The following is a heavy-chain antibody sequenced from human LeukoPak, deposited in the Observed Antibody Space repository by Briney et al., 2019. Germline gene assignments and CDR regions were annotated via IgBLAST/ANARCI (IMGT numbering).Heavy chain of an antibody. D-gene: IGHD4-17*01. CDR3: ARDYGDHGEYFDY. J-gene: IGHJ4*02. Sequence: PGGSLRLSCAASGFTFSNYNMNWVRQAPGMGLEWVSYISRSSNTICYADSVKGRFTISRDNAKNSLYLQMNSLRDEDTAVYYCARDYGDHGEYFDYWGQGTLVTVSS. CDR1: GFTFSNYN. CDR2: ISRSSNTI. V-gene: IGHV3-48*02.